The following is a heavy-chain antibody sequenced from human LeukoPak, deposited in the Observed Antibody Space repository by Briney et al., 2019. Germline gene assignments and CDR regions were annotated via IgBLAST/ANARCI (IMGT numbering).Heavy chain of an antibody. CDR3: ARDRLTSGSYFFDY. V-gene: IGHV3-48*01. Sequence: GGSLRLSCAASAFTFSDYSMNWVRQAPGKGLEWILYISGRSSTIYYAASVRGRFTISRDNAKNSMCLQMNSLRAEDRAVYYCARDRLTSGSYFFDYWGQGTLVTVSS. CDR2: ISGRSSTI. D-gene: IGHD1-26*01. J-gene: IGHJ4*02. CDR1: AFTFSDYS.